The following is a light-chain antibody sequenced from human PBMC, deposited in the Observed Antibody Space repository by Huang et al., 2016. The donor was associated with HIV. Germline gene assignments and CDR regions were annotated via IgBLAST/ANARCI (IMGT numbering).Light chain of an antibody. Sequence: DDVMTQSPLSLPVTLGQPASISCSSSRSLVHTDGNTALNWFHQGPGQSPRRLIYKVSNLYSGVPDRFSGSGSGTDVTLKISRVEAEDVGVYYCMQGTFWPYTFGQGTKLEIK. CDR2: KVS. V-gene: IGKV2-30*02. CDR3: MQGTFWPYT. J-gene: IGKJ2*01. CDR1: RSLVHTDGNTA.